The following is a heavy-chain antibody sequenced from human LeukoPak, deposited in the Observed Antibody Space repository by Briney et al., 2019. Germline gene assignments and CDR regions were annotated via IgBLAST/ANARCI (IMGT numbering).Heavy chain of an antibody. J-gene: IGHJ4*02. CDR3: AVKYYDSSGYYGLFDY. Sequence: SETLYLTCAVYGGSFSGYYWSWIRQPPGKGLEWIGEINHSGSTNYNPSLKSRVTISVDTSKNQFSLKLSSVTAADAAVYYCAVKYYDSSGYYGLFDYWGQGTLVTVSS. V-gene: IGHV4-34*01. CDR1: GGSFSGYY. CDR2: INHSGST. D-gene: IGHD3-22*01.